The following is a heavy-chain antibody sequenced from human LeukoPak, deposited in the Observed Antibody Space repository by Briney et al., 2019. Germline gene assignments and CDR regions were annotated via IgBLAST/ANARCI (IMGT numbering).Heavy chain of an antibody. CDR3: ARYCNDGTCFSKALDY. CDR1: GGSINNYY. Sequence: SETLSLTCTVSGGSINNYYWSWIRQPPGGGGREWIGYVYYNGLTRYNPSLNSRVTISVDTSKNQFSLKVNSVTAADTAIYYCARYCNDGTCFSKALDYWGQGTLATVSS. V-gene: IGHV4-59*08. D-gene: IGHD2-15*01. J-gene: IGHJ4*02. CDR2: VYYNGLT.